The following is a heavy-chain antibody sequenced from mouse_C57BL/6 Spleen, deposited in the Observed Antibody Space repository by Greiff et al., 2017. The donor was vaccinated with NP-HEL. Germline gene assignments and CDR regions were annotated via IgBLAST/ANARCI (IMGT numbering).Heavy chain of an antibody. CDR3: ARSTMVTTGGYFDY. CDR1: CYTFTSYW. D-gene: IGHD2-2*01. Sequence: QVHVKQSGAELVRPGSSVKLSCKASCYTFTSYWMDWVKQRPGQGLEWIGNIYPSDSETHYNQKFKDKATLTVDKSSSTAYMQLSSLTSEDSAVYYCARSTMVTTGGYFDYWGQGTTLTVSS. V-gene: IGHV1-61*01. J-gene: IGHJ2*01. CDR2: IYPSDSET.